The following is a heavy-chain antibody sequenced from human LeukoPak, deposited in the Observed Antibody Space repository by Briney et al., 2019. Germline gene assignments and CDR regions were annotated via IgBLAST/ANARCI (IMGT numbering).Heavy chain of an antibody. Sequence: SETLSLTCTVSGGSISSYYWSWIRQPPGKGLEWIGEINHSGSTNYNPSLKSRVTISVDTSKNQFSLKLSSVTAADTAVYYCAREDGSGSYTFDYWGQGTLVTVSS. CDR2: INHSGST. V-gene: IGHV4-34*01. CDR3: AREDGSGSYTFDY. J-gene: IGHJ4*02. D-gene: IGHD3-10*01. CDR1: GGSISSYY.